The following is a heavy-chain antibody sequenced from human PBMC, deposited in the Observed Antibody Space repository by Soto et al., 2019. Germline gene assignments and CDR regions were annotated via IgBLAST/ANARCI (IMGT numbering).Heavy chain of an antibody. V-gene: IGHV1-69*12. Sequence: QVQLVQSGAEVKKPGSSVKVSCKASGGTFSSYAISWVRQAPGQGLEWMGGIIPIFGTANYAQKFQGRVTITADESTSTAYMELSSLRSEDTAVYYCARDRLYSNYFGEDYYYYGMDVWGQGTTVTVSS. D-gene: IGHD4-4*01. CDR1: GGTFSSYA. CDR3: ARDRLYSNYFGEDYYYYGMDV. CDR2: IIPIFGTA. J-gene: IGHJ6*02.